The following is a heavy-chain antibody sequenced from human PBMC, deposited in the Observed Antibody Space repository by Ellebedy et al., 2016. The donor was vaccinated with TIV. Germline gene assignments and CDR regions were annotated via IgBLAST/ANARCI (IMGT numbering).Heavy chain of an antibody. CDR1: GFTFTYTW. CDR2: ISRDGDIR. Sequence: PGGSLRLSCATSGFTFTYTWMHWIRQAPGKGLEWVSRISRDGDIRGYAEFAKGRFNVSRDNTKNTLYLQMSGLRADDSAVYYCATDEGGSYDSWGQGTLVTVSS. CDR3: ATDEGGSYDS. V-gene: IGHV3-74*01. J-gene: IGHJ4*02. D-gene: IGHD1-26*01.